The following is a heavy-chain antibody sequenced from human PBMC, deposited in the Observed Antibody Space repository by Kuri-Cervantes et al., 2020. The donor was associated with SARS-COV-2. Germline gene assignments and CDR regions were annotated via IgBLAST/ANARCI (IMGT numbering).Heavy chain of an antibody. V-gene: IGHV1-8*01. D-gene: IGHD2-21*01. CDR2: MKTNSGNT. Sequence: ASVKVSCKTPETTFPNYDINWVRQATGQGLEWMGMMKTNSGNTLYAQFFQGRVSMTRDISTSTVYMELSSLTSEDTAIYYCYCAPKEGFDSWGQGTRGTGSS. J-gene: IGHJ4*02. CDR3: YCAPKEGFDS. CDR1: ETTFPNYD.